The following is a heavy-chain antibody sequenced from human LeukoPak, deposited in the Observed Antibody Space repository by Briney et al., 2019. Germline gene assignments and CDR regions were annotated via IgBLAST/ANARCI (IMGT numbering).Heavy chain of an antibody. D-gene: IGHD6-19*01. Sequence: PGASLRLSCAASGFTFSRYAMNWVRQAPGKGLEWVSTINPSGNTHYADSVKGRFTISRDNSKNTLYLQMNSLRDEDTAIYYCTKDHDSTGLYQDRDYWGQGTLVTHSS. V-gene: IGHV3-23*01. J-gene: IGHJ4*02. CDR2: INPSGNT. CDR3: TKDHDSTGLYQDRDY. CDR1: GFTFSRYA.